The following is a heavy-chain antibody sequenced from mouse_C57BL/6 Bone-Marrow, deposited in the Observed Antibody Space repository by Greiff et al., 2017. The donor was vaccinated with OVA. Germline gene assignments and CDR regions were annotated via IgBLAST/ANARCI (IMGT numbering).Heavy chain of an antibody. CDR2: IHPNSGST. Sequence: QVQLKQPGAELVKPGASVKLSCKASGYTFTSYWMHWVKQRPGQGLEWIGMIHPNSGSTNYNEKFKSKATLTVDKSSSTAYMQLSSLTSEDSAVYYCALYYDYGGLFAYWGQGTLVTVSA. D-gene: IGHD2-4*01. CDR3: ALYYDYGGLFAY. V-gene: IGHV1-64*01. CDR1: GYTFTSYW. J-gene: IGHJ3*01.